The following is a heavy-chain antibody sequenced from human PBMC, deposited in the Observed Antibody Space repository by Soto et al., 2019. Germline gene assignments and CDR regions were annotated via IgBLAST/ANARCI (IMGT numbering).Heavy chain of an antibody. CDR1: GYTFTSYY. CDR3: ARYKRDLRFLEWSYYFDY. V-gene: IGHV1-46*04. CDR2: INPSGGST. D-gene: IGHD3-3*01. J-gene: IGHJ4*02. Sequence: ASVKVSCKASGYTFTSYYMHWVRQAPGQGLEWMGIINPSGGSTSYADSVKGRFTISRDNSKNTLYLQMNSLRAEDTAVYYCARYKRDLRFLEWSYYFDYWGQGTLVPVSS.